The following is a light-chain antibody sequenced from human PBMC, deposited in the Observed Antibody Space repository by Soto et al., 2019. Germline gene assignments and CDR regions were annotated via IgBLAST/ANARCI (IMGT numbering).Light chain of an antibody. CDR3: SSWTSGATYV. CDR2: DVN. Sequence: QSVLTQPASVSGSPGQSITISCAGTSSDVGAYNYVSWYQHHPGKAHKLMIYDVNNRPSGDSNRFSGSKSGNTASLTFSWLQADDEADYYCSSWTSGATYVFGSGTKVTVL. CDR1: SSDVGAYNY. V-gene: IGLV2-14*03. J-gene: IGLJ1*01.